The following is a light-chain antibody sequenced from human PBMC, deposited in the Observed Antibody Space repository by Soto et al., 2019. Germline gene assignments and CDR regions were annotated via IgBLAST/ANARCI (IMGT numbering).Light chain of an antibody. CDR3: QPYNTWPPWT. Sequence: IQMTQSPSSLSASVGDRVTISCRASQGIGNALGWYQQKPGKPPKVLIYGASNLQSGVPPRFSGSGSGTEFTLTISSLQSEDFAVYYCQPYNTWPPWTFGQGTKVDI. CDR1: QGIGNA. V-gene: IGKV1-17*01. J-gene: IGKJ1*01. CDR2: GAS.